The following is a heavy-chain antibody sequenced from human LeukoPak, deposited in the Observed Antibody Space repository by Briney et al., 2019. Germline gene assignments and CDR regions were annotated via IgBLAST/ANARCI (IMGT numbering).Heavy chain of an antibody. J-gene: IGHJ6*02. CDR3: AREGCSSTSCPQNDLYYYGMDV. CDR1: GYSFTSYW. D-gene: IGHD2-2*01. CDR2: IYPGDSDT. V-gene: IGHV5-51*01. Sequence: GDSLKISCKGSGYSFTSYWIGWVRQMPGKGLEWMGIIYPGDSDTRYSPSFQGQVTISADKSISTAYLQWSSLKASDTAMYYCAREGCSSTSCPQNDLYYYGMDVWGQGTTVTVSS.